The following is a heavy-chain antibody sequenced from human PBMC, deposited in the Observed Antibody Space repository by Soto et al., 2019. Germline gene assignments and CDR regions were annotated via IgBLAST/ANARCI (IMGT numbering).Heavy chain of an antibody. Sequence: SVKVSCKASGGTFSSYAISWVRQAPGQGLEWMGGIIPIFGTANYAQKFQGRVTITADESTSTAYMELSSLRSEDTAVYYCATITIFGVVDRRALYYYYGTDVWGQGTTVTVSS. D-gene: IGHD3-3*01. CDR2: IIPIFGTA. CDR3: ATITIFGVVDRRALYYYYGTDV. J-gene: IGHJ6*02. CDR1: GGTFSSYA. V-gene: IGHV1-69*13.